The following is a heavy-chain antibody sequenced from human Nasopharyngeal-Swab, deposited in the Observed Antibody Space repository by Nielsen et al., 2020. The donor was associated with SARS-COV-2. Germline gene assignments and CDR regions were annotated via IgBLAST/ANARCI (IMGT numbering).Heavy chain of an antibody. CDR3: ARDCYGFSTTCNLLDY. V-gene: IGHV3-33*01. J-gene: IGHJ4*02. CDR1: GFTFSSYG. D-gene: IGHD2/OR15-2a*01. Sequence: GGSLRLSCAASGFTFSSYGMHWVRQAPGKGLEWVAVIWYDGSNKYYADSVKGRFTISRDSSKNTLYLQMNSLRAEDTAVYYCARDCYGFSTTCNLLDYWGQGTLVTVSS. CDR2: IWYDGSNK.